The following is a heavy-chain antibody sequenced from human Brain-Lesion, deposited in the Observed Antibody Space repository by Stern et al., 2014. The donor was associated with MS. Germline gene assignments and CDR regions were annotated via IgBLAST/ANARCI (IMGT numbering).Heavy chain of an antibody. CDR3: ARDHFTTSLDV. D-gene: IGHD2-2*01. CDR2: INYSGTT. J-gene: IGHJ6*02. Sequence: VQLVESGPGLVKPSPSLSLTCTVSGGSISRDNYYWTWLPPHPGQGLEWVGHINYSGTTYYNPSLKSRVSITVDTSKNLFSLRLSSVTAADTAVYYCARDHFTTSLDVWGHGTTVTVS. CDR1: GGSISRDNYY. V-gene: IGHV4-31*03.